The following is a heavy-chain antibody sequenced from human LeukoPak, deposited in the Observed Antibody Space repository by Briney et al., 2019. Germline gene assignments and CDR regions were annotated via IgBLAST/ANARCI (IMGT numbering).Heavy chain of an antibody. CDR2: IYPGDSDT. J-gene: IGHJ5*02. D-gene: IGHD2-21*02. Sequence: ESLKISCKGSGYSFTSYWIGWVRQMPGKGLEWVGIIYPGDSDTRYSPSFQGQVTISADKSISTAYLQWSSLKASDTAMYYCARQSYCGGDCYSGESWFDPWGQGTLVTVSS. V-gene: IGHV5-51*01. CDR3: ARQSYCGGDCYSGESWFDP. CDR1: GYSFTSYW.